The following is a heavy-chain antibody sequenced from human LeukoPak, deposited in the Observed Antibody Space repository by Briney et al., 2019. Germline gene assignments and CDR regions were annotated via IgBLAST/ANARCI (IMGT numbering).Heavy chain of an antibody. J-gene: IGHJ4*02. V-gene: IGHV3-30*04. CDR2: ISYDGSNK. CDR1: GFTFSSYA. D-gene: IGHD5-12*01. Sequence: GRSLRLSCAASGFTFSSYAMHWVRQAPGKGLEWVAVISYDGSNKYYADSVKGRFTISRDNSKNTLYLQLNSLRPEDTAVYYCARDQLAYSGYDTLFDYWGQGTLVTVSS. CDR3: ARDQLAYSGYDTLFDY.